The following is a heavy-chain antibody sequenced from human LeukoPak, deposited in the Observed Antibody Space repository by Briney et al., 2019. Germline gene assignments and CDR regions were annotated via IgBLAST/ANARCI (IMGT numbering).Heavy chain of an antibody. D-gene: IGHD1-26*01. CDR3: ARVEFLYSGSYCFDY. Sequence: ASVKVSCKASGYNFTGYYMHWVRQAPGQGLEWMGWINPNSGGTNYAQKFQGRVTMTRDTSISTAYMELSRLRSDDTAVYYCARVEFLYSGSYCFDYWGQGTLVTVSS. CDR2: INPNSGGT. J-gene: IGHJ4*02. V-gene: IGHV1-2*02. CDR1: GYNFTGYY.